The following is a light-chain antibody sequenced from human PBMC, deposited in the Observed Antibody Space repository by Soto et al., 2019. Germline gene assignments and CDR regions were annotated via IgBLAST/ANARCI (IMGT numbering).Light chain of an antibody. CDR1: QSLAYSDGIIY. Sequence: VVLTQSPLSLPVTLGQPASISCRSSQSLAYSDGIIYLHWFHQRPGQSPRRLIYQLSKRDSGVPDRFTGSGSETDFTLKISRVADEDVGVYYCIQATHWPPTFGQGTKLEIK. CDR3: IQATHWPPT. V-gene: IGKV2-30*01. CDR2: QLS. J-gene: IGKJ2*01.